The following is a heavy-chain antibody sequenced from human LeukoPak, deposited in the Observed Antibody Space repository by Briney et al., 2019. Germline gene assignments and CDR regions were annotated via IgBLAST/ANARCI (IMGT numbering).Heavy chain of an antibody. Sequence: GGSLRLSCAASGFTFSSYAMSWVRQAPGKGLEWVSAISGSGGSTYYADSVKGRFTISRDNSKNTLYLQMNSLRAEDTAVYYCAKDRGEVLRFLEWLPQLHYYYYGMDVWGQGTTVTVSS. V-gene: IGHV3-23*01. CDR1: GFTFSSYA. J-gene: IGHJ6*02. D-gene: IGHD3-3*01. CDR3: AKDRGEVLRFLEWLPQLHYYYYGMDV. CDR2: ISGSGGST.